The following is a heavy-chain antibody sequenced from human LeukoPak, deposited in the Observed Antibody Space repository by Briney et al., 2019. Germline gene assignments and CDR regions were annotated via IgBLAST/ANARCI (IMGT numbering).Heavy chain of an antibody. D-gene: IGHD3-16*02. V-gene: IGHV7-4-1*02. J-gene: IGHJ4*02. Sequence: ASVKVSCKASGYTFTSYAMNWVRQAPGQGLEWMGWINTNTGNPTYAQGFTGRFVFSLDTSVSTAYLQISSLKAEDTAVYYCARVYDYVWGSYRHPFDYWGQGTLVTVSS. CDR1: GYTFTSYA. CDR3: ARVYDYVWGSYRHPFDY. CDR2: INTNTGNP.